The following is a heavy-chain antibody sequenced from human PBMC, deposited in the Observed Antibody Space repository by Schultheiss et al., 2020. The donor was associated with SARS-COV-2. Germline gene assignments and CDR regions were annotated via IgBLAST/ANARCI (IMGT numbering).Heavy chain of an antibody. CDR1: GYSITSGHY. CDR2: IYYSGST. J-gene: IGHJ6*02. V-gene: IGHV4-38-2*02. Sequence: SETLSLTCTVSGYSITSGHYWGWIRQPPGKGLEWIGYIYYSGSTYYNPSLKSRVTISVDTSKNQFSLKLSSVTAADTAVYYCASSKGGYYGMDVWGQGTTVTVSS. D-gene: IGHD3-16*01. CDR3: ASSKGGYYGMDV.